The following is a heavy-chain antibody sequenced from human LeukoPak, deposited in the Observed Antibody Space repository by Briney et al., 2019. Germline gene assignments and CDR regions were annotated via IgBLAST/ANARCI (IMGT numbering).Heavy chain of an antibody. J-gene: IGHJ4*02. CDR2: ISSSGSTI. D-gene: IGHD1-1*01. CDR3: ARTKGGGYNWYYFDY. CDR1: GFTFSSYE. V-gene: IGHV3-48*03. Sequence: GGSLRLSCAASGFTFSSYEMNWVRQAPGKGLEWVSYISSSGSTIYYADSVKGRFTISRDNAKNSLYLQMNSLRAEDTAVYYCARTKGGGYNWYYFDYWGQGTLVTVSS.